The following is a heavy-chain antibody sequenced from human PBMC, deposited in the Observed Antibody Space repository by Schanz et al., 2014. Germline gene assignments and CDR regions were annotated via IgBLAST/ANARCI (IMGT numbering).Heavy chain of an antibody. Sequence: VQLVESGGVVVQPGGSLRLSCAASGFTFSNYAMHWVRQAPGKGLDWLAVISFDGRNKYHAQSVKGRFTISRDNSKNTLYLQMNSLRPEDTAVYYCAKGFGGYDLVLDYWGQGTLVTVSS. CDR2: ISFDGRNK. CDR3: AKGFGGYDLVLDY. V-gene: IGHV3-30*18. D-gene: IGHD5-12*01. CDR1: GFTFSNYA. J-gene: IGHJ4*02.